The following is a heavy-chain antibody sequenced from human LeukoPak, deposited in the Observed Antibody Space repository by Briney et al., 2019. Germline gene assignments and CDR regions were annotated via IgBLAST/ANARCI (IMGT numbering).Heavy chain of an antibody. CDR3: ARAMTYDSIGYYFDH. J-gene: IGHJ4*02. V-gene: IGHV3-11*04. D-gene: IGHD3-22*01. Sequence: GGSLRLSCAASGFTFSDYYMSWIRQAPGKGLEWVSYISSSGSTIYYADSVKGRFTISRDNAKNTLYLQMNSLRAEDTAVYYCARAMTYDSIGYYFDHWGQGTLVTVSS. CDR2: ISSSGSTI. CDR1: GFTFSDYY.